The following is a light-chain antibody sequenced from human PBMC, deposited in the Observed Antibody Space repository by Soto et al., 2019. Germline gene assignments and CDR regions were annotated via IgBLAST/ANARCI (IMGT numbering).Light chain of an antibody. CDR2: EVS. CDR1: SSDVGGYNY. J-gene: IGLJ1*01. Sequence: QYALTQPASVSGSPGQSITISCTGTSSDVGGYNYVSWYQQHPGKAPKLMIYEVSNRPSGVSNRFSGSKSGNTASLTISGLQAEDEADYYCSSSTSSSTYDFGTGTKLTVL. CDR3: SSSTSSSTYD. V-gene: IGLV2-14*01.